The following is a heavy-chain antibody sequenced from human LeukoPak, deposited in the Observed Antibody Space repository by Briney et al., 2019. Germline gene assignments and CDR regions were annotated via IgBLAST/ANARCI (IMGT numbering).Heavy chain of an antibody. Sequence: SETLSLTCAVYDGSSSGYYWSWIRQPPGKGLEWIGEINHSGSTNYNPSLKSRVTISVDTSKNQFSLKLSSVTAADTAVYYCATSQYGPLPSGMDVWGQRTTVTVSS. CDR3: ATSQYGPLPSGMDV. J-gene: IGHJ6*02. V-gene: IGHV4-34*01. CDR2: INHSGST. CDR1: DGSSSGYY. D-gene: IGHD3-10*01.